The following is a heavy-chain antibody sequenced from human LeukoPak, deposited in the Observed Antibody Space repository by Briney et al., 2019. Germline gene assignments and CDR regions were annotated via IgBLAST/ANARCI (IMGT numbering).Heavy chain of an antibody. Sequence: GGSLRLSCAASGFTFSSYSMNWVRQAPGKGLEWVSFISTSSSYIYYADSVKGRFTISRDNAKNSLYLQMNSLRAEDTAVYYCARHQPDDYSGYHWGQGTLVTVSS. CDR2: ISTSSSYI. V-gene: IGHV3-21*01. D-gene: IGHD3-22*01. J-gene: IGHJ5*02. CDR1: GFTFSSYS. CDR3: ARHQPDDYSGYH.